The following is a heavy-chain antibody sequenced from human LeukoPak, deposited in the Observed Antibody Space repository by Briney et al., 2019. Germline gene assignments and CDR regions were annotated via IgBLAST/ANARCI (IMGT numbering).Heavy chain of an antibody. CDR3: AKNSGSYLDAFDI. J-gene: IGHJ3*02. D-gene: IGHD1-26*01. CDR2: IYYSGST. V-gene: IGHV4-39*07. CDR1: GGSISSSSYY. Sequence: SETLSLTCTVSGGSISSSSYYWGWIRQPPGKGLEWIGSIYYSGSTYYNPSLKSRVTISVDTSKNQFSLKLSSVTAADTAVYYCAKNSGSYLDAFDIWGQGTMVTVSS.